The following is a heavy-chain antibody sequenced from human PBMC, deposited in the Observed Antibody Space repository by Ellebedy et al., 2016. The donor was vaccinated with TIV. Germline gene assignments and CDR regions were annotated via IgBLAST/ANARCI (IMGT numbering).Heavy chain of an antibody. CDR3: ARGVVTGIRAYSFDY. D-gene: IGHD2-21*02. J-gene: IGHJ4*02. V-gene: IGHV4-59*01. CDR2: IYYSGST. Sequence: SETLSLTCTVSGGSISSYYWSWIRQPPGKGLECIGYIYYSGSTNYNPSLKSRVTISVDTSKNQFSLKLSSVTAADTAVYYCARGVVTGIRAYSFDYWGQGTLVTASS. CDR1: GGSISSYY.